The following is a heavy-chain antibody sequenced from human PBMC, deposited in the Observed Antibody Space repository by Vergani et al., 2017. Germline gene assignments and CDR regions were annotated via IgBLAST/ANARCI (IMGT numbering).Heavy chain of an antibody. J-gene: IGHJ3*02. D-gene: IGHD5-24*01. CDR1: GFTFSSYA. Sequence: EVQLLESGGGLVQPGGSLRLSCAASGFTFSSYAMSWVRQAPGKGLEWVSAISGSGGSTYYADSVKGRFTISRDNSKNTLYLQMNSLRAEDTAVYYCAKDRLRWLPGHHDAFDIWGQGTMVTVSS. CDR2: ISGSGGST. V-gene: IGHV3-23*01. CDR3: AKDRLRWLPGHHDAFDI.